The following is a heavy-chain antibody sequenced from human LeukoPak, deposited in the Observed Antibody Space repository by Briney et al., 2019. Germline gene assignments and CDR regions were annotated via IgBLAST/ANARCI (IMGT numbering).Heavy chain of an antibody. D-gene: IGHD2-15*01. CDR2: IKQDGSEK. Sequence: GGSLRLSCAASGFTFSSYWMSWVRQAPGKGLEWVANIKQDGSEKYYVDSVKGRFTISRDNAKNSLYLQMNSLRAEDTAVYYCARVLRYCSGGNCHSGGLGYMDVWGKGTTVTISS. J-gene: IGHJ6*03. CDR3: ARVLRYCSGGNCHSGGLGYMDV. V-gene: IGHV3-7*01. CDR1: GFTFSSYW.